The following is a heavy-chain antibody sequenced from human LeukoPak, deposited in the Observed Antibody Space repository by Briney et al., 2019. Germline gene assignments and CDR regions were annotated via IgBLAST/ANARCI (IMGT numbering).Heavy chain of an antibody. CDR1: GFTFSAYA. CDR3: AKAATRRAASNYYYYGMDV. Sequence: PGGSLRLSCAASGFTFSAYAMSWVRQAPGKGLEWASVISGSDDLTYYSDSVKGRFTISRDNSKNILYLQMNSLRADDTALYYCAKAATRRAASNYYYYGMDVWGHGTTVTVFS. CDR2: ISGSDDLT. V-gene: IGHV3-23*01. J-gene: IGHJ6*02. D-gene: IGHD4-11*01.